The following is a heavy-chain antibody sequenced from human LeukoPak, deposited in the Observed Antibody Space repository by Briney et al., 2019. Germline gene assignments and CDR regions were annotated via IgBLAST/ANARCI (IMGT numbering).Heavy chain of an antibody. J-gene: IGHJ3*02. CDR3: ARGPVTRFEI. V-gene: IGHV3-20*04. D-gene: IGHD4-17*01. CDR1: GFTFDDYG. Sequence: GGSLRLSCAASGFTFDDYGMSWVRQAPGKGPEWVSGINWSGGSTGYADSVRGRFAISRDNAKNSLYLQMNSLRAEDTALYYCARGPVTRFEIWGQGTMVTVSS. CDR2: INWSGGST.